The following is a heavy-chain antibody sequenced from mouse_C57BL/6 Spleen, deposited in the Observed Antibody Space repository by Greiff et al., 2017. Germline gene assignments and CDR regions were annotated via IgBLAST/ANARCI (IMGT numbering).Heavy chain of an antibody. Sequence: EVMLVESGGGLVKPGGSLKLSCAASGFTFSDYGMHWVRQAPEKGLEWVAYISSGSSTIYYADTVKGRFAISRDNAKNTLCLQMTSLRSEDTAMYYCARRFITTVFDYWGQGTTLTVSS. CDR2: ISSGSSTI. J-gene: IGHJ2*01. CDR3: ARRFITTVFDY. D-gene: IGHD1-1*01. V-gene: IGHV5-17*01. CDR1: GFTFSDYG.